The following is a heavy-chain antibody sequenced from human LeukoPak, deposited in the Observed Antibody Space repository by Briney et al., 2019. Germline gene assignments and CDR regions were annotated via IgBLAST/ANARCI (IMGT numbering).Heavy chain of an antibody. J-gene: IGHJ4*02. D-gene: IGHD3-10*01. CDR3: ARLDGSGSYFY. Sequence: SETLSLTCTVSGGSISSYYWSWIRQPPGKGLEWIGYIYYSGSTNYNPSLKSRVTISVDTSKNQFSLKLSSVTAADTAVYYCARLDGSGSYFYWGQGTLVNVSS. V-gene: IGHV4-59*08. CDR2: IYYSGST. CDR1: GGSISSYY.